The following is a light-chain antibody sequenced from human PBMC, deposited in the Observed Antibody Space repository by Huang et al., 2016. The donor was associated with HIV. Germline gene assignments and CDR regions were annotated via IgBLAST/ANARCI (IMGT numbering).Light chain of an antibody. J-gene: IGKJ1*01. CDR3: LQHKAFHWPT. Sequence: DIQMTQSPSAMSASVGDRVTITCRASQDIFDYLAWFQQKPGKVPKRLIYAVSSLQSGVPSRFSGSGSGTEFTLTINSLQPEDFATYYCLQHKAFHWPTFGQGTKVEV. V-gene: IGKV1-17*03. CDR1: QDIFDY. CDR2: AVS.